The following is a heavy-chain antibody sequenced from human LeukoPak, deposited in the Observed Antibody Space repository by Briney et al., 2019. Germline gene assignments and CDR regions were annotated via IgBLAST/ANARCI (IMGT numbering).Heavy chain of an antibody. Sequence: ASVKVSCKASGYTFTGYYMHWVRQAPGQGLEWMGWINPNSGGTNYAQKFQGRVTITRDTSASTAYMELSSLRPEDMAVYYCARGKWTAHTVGYYFDSWGQGTLVTVSS. J-gene: IGHJ4*02. CDR2: INPNSGGT. V-gene: IGHV1-2*02. CDR1: GYTFTGYY. CDR3: ARGKWTAHTVGYYFDS. D-gene: IGHD2-21*02.